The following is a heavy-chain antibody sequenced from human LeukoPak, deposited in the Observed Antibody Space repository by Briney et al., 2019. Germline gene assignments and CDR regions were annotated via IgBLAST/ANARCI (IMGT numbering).Heavy chain of an antibody. Sequence: GGSLRLSCTASGFTFCDYAMSWFRQAPGKGLEWVGFIRSKAYGGTTEYAASVKGRFTISRDDSKSIAYLQMNSLKTEDTAVYYCTGVDQYYYYGMDVWGQGTTVTVSS. CDR3: TGVDQYYYYGMDV. V-gene: IGHV3-49*03. J-gene: IGHJ6*02. CDR2: IRSKAYGGTT. CDR1: GFTFCDYA.